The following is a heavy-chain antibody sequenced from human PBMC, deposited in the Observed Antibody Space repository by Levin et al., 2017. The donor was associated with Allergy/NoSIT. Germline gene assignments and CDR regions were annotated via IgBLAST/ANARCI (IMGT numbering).Heavy chain of an antibody. CDR2: INSDGSST. Sequence: GESLKISCAASGFTFSSYWMHWVRQAPGKGLVWVSRINSDGSSTSYADSVKGRFTISRDNAKNTLYLQMNSLRAEDTAVYYCARDLAIYYGSANWFDPWGQGTLVTVSS. J-gene: IGHJ5*02. D-gene: IGHD3-10*01. V-gene: IGHV3-74*01. CDR3: ARDLAIYYGSANWFDP. CDR1: GFTFSSYW.